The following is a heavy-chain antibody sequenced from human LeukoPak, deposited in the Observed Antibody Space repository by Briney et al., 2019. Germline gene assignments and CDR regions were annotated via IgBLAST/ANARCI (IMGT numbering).Heavy chain of an antibody. CDR3: ATEGVVVVAATYFDY. D-gene: IGHD2-15*01. CDR1: GFTFSSYW. J-gene: IGHJ4*02. V-gene: IGHV3-7*03. Sequence: GGSLRLSCAASGFTFSSYWMSWVRQAPGKGLEWVANIKQDGSEKYYVDSVKGRFTISRDNAKNSLYLQMNSLRAEDTAVYYCATEGVVVVAATYFDYWGQGTLVTVSS. CDR2: IKQDGSEK.